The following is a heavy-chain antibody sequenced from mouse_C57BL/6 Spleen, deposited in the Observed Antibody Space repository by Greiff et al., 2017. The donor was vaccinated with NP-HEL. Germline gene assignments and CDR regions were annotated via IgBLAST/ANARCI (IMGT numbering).Heavy chain of an antibody. CDR3: AREGIYYDYDAYYFDY. J-gene: IGHJ2*01. Sequence: QVQLQQPGAELVKPGASVKLSCKASGYTFTSYWMHWVKQRPGQGLEWIGMIHPNSGSTNYNEKFKSKATLTVDKSSSTAYMQLSSLTSEDSAVYYCAREGIYYDYDAYYFDYWGQGTTLTVSS. D-gene: IGHD2-4*01. CDR2: IHPNSGST. V-gene: IGHV1-64*01. CDR1: GYTFTSYW.